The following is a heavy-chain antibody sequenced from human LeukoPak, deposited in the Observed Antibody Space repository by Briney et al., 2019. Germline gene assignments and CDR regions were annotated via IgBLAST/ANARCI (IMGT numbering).Heavy chain of an antibody. J-gene: IGHJ6*04. CDR1: GFAFSTYS. CDR3: AELGITMIGGV. D-gene: IGHD3-10*02. Sequence: GGSLRLSCAASGFAFSTYSMNWVRQAPGKGLEWVSSISSSSSYIYYADSVKGRFTISRDNAKNSLYLQMNSLRAEDTAVYYCAELGITMIGGVWGKGTTVTISS. V-gene: IGHV3-21*01. CDR2: ISSSSSYI.